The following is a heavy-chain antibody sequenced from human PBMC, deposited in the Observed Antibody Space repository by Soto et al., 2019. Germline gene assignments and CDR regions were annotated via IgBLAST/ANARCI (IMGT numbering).Heavy chain of an antibody. J-gene: IGHJ4*02. V-gene: IGHV3-23*01. CDR3: AKEPGFGEFRTADFDY. D-gene: IGHD3-10*01. Sequence: EVQLLESGGGLVQPGGSLRLSCAASGFTFSSYAMSWVRQAPGKGLEWVSAISGSGGSTYYADSVKGRFTISRDNSKNTLYLQMNSLRAEDTAVYYCAKEPGFGEFRTADFDYWGQGTLVTVSS. CDR1: GFTFSSYA. CDR2: ISGSGGST.